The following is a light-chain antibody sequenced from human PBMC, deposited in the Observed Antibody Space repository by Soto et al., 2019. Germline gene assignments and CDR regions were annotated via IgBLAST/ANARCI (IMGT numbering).Light chain of an antibody. CDR3: QQYNSYPWT. J-gene: IGKJ1*01. Sequence: LQMTQPASTLSGCVGGGVTITFFVSQTISSWLAWYQQKPGKAPKLLIYKASTLKSGVPSRFSGSGSGTEFTLTNSSLQPDDFATYYCQQYNSYPWTFGQGTKVDI. CDR2: KAS. CDR1: QTISSW. V-gene: IGKV1-5*03.